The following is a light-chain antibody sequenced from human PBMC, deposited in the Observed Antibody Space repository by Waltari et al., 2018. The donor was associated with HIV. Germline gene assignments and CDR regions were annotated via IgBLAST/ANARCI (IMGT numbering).Light chain of an antibody. V-gene: IGLV2-8*01. CDR2: EVT. CDR1: SSDVGGYNY. J-gene: IGLJ1*01. CDR3: SSYAGSNNYV. Sequence: QSALTQPPSASGSPGQSVTISCTGTSSDVGGYNYVSWYQQHPGKAPNLRIYEVTKRPSGVPDRFSGSKSGNTASLTVSGLQAEDEADYYCSSYAGSNNYVFGTGTKVTVL.